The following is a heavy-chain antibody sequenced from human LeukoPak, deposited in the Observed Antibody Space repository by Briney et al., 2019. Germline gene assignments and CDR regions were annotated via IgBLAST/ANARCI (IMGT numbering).Heavy chain of an antibody. CDR3: ASWERGVDY. CDR2: IQFHGSDI. D-gene: IGHD1-1*01. V-gene: IGHV3-30*02. CDR1: GFSFTESG. J-gene: IGHJ4*02. Sequence: PGGSLRLSCAASGFSFTESGMHWVRQAPGRGLEWLAFIQFHGSDIFYADSVEGRFTISRDNSRNTLYLQMNSLRAEDTAVYYCASWERGVDYWGQGTLVTVSS.